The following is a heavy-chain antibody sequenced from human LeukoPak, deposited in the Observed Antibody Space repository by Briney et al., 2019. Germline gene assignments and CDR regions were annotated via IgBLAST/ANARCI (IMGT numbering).Heavy chain of an antibody. J-gene: IGHJ3*02. CDR2: IYSGGST. D-gene: IGHD6-13*01. CDR1: GFTVSSNY. CDR3: AKGYSSSWYRYDAFDI. Sequence: GGSLRLSCAASGFTVSSNYMSWVRQAPGKGLEWVSVIYSGGSTYYADSVKGRFTISRDNSKNTLYLQMNSLRAEDTAVYYCAKGYSSSWYRYDAFDIWGQGTMVTVSS. V-gene: IGHV3-53*01.